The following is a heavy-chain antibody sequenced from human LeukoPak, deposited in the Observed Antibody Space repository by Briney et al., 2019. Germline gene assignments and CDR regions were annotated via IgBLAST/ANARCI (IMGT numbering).Heavy chain of an antibody. CDR1: GFAFGSYG. CDR3: ARDRASNSYFDY. V-gene: IGHV3-33*01. J-gene: IGHJ4*02. D-gene: IGHD2-2*01. CDR2: IWSDASNQ. Sequence: GRSLRLSCAASGFAFGSYGMHWVRQAPGKGLEWVSVIWSDASNQNYADSVKGRFTISRDNSKNTLFLQMNSLTADDTAVYYCARDRASNSYFDYWGQGTLVTVSS.